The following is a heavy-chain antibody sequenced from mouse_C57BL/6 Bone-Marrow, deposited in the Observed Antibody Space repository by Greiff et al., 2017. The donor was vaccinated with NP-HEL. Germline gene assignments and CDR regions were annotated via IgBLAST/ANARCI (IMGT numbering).Heavy chain of an antibody. V-gene: IGHV1-26*01. Sequence: VQLQQSGPELVKPGASVKISCKASGYTFTDYYMNWVKQSHGKSLEWIGDINPNNGGTSYNQKFKGKATLTVDKSSSTAYIELRSLTSEDSAVYYCARRDYYGSIDYWGQGTTLTVSS. CDR3: ARRDYYGSIDY. J-gene: IGHJ2*01. CDR2: INPNNGGT. CDR1: GYTFTDYY. D-gene: IGHD1-1*01.